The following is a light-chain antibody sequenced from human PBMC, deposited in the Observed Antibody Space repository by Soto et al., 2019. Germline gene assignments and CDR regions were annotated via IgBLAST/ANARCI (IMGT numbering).Light chain of an antibody. CDR3: RSYAGSTNSV. Sequence: QSALTRPPSASGSPGQSVTISCTGTSSVVGGYNYVSWYQQHPGKAPKLMIYEVSKRPSGVPDRFSGSKSGNTASLTVSGLQSAVSADYYRRSYAGSTNSVFGTGTKVT. V-gene: IGLV2-8*01. CDR2: EVS. CDR1: SSVVGGYNY. J-gene: IGLJ1*01.